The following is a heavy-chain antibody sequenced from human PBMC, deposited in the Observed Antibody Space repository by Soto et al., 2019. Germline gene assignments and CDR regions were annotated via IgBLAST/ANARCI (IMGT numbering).Heavy chain of an antibody. CDR2: IYTSGST. D-gene: IGHD3-22*01. CDR1: GDSMTKYY. V-gene: IGHV4-4*07. CDR3: AKTRISSCYDAGDS. Sequence: PSETLSLTCTVSGDSMTKYYWSWIRQSAGKGLEWIGRIYTSGSTNYNPSLKSRVTMSMDTSNKHFSLSLRAEDSAVYYCAKTRISSCYDAGDSWGQGTLVTVSS. J-gene: IGHJ4*02.